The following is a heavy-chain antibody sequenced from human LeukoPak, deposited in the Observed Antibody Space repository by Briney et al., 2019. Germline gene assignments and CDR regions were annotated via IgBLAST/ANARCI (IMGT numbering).Heavy chain of an antibody. J-gene: IGHJ3*02. D-gene: IGHD5-18*01. CDR1: GGSISSGGYS. Sequence: SETLSLTCAVSGGSISSGGYSWSWIRQPPGKGLEWIGYIYHSGSTYYNPSLKSRVTISVDTSRNQFSLKLSSVTAADTAVYYCARSRSGYSYDHAAFEIWGQGTMVTVSS. CDR2: IYHSGST. CDR3: ARSRSGYSYDHAAFEI. V-gene: IGHV4-30-2*02.